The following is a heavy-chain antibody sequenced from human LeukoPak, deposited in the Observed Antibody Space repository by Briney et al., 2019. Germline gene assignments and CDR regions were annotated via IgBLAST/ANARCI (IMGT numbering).Heavy chain of an antibody. CDR2: IYYSGST. J-gene: IGHJ4*02. V-gene: IGHV4-59*12. CDR1: GGSISSYY. CDR3: ARRTYCSGGSCFFYLFDY. Sequence: SETLSLTCTVSGGSISSYYWSWIRQPPGKGLEWIGYIYYSGSTNYNPSLKSRVTISVDTSKNQFSLKLSSVTAADTAVYYCARRTYCSGGSCFFYLFDYWGQGTLVTVSS. D-gene: IGHD2-15*01.